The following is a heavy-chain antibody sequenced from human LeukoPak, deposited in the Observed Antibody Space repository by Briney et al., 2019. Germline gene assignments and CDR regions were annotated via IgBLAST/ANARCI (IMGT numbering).Heavy chain of an antibody. J-gene: IGHJ6*02. Sequence: GGSLRLSCAASGFTFSSYAMRWVRQAPGKGLEWVQAIRSSGGSTYYADSVKGRFTISRDNSKNTLHLQMNSLRAEDTAVYYCAKGIHDFWSGYYYYYYGMDVWGQGTTVTVSS. CDR1: GFTFSSYA. D-gene: IGHD3-3*01. V-gene: IGHV3-23*01. CDR2: IRSSGGST. CDR3: AKGIHDFWSGYYYYYYGMDV.